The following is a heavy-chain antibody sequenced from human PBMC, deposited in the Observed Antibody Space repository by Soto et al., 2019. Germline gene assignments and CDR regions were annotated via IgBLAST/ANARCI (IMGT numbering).Heavy chain of an antibody. CDR1: GFTFRSFT. V-gene: IGHV3-21*01. Sequence: GGSLRLSCAASGFTFRSFTMNWVRQAPGKGLEWVSTISSNSAYIYYTDALRGRFTISRDNAKNSLHLQMNSLRAEDTAVYYCTRDASRDSSARGWFDPWGEGALVTDS. CDR3: TRDASRDSSARGWFDP. D-gene: IGHD6-13*01. CDR2: ISSNSAYI. J-gene: IGHJ5*02.